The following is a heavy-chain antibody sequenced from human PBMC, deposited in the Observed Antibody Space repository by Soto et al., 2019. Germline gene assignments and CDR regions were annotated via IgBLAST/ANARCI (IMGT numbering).Heavy chain of an antibody. J-gene: IGHJ6*02. CDR2: IKSKTDGGTT. CDR3: TTDTLLIWFGEFPWRYYGMDV. D-gene: IGHD3-10*01. V-gene: IGHV3-15*07. CDR1: GFTFSNAW. Sequence: GGSLRLSCAAAGFTFSNAWMNWVRQAPGKGLEWVGRIKSKTDGGTTDYAAPVKGRFTISRDDSKNTLYLQMNSLKTEDTAVYYCTTDTLLIWFGEFPWRYYGMDVWGQGTTVTVSS.